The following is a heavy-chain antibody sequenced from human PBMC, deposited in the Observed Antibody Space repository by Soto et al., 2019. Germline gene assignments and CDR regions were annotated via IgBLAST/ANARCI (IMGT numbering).Heavy chain of an antibody. J-gene: IGHJ4*02. CDR2: INSDGSST. D-gene: IGHD6-19*01. CDR1: EFAFSSYW. V-gene: IGHV3-74*01. Sequence: GGSLRLSCAASEFAFSSYWMHWVRQAPGKGLVWVSRINSDGSSTSYADSVKGRFTISRDNAKNTLYLQMNNLRAEDTAVYYCAVAVAGPTAIGYWGQGTLVTVSS. CDR3: AVAVAGPTAIGY.